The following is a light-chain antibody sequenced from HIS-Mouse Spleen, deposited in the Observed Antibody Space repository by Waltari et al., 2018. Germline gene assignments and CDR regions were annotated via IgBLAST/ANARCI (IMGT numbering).Light chain of an antibody. Sequence: SYELTQPPSVSVSPGQTARITCSGDALPNKYAYRYQQKSGQAPVLVIYEDSKRPSGIPEGFSGSSSGTMATLTISGAQVEDEADYYCYSTDSSGNHRVFGGGTKLTVL. V-gene: IGLV3-10*01. CDR3: YSTDSSGNHRV. J-gene: IGLJ2*01. CDR2: EDS. CDR1: ALPNKY.